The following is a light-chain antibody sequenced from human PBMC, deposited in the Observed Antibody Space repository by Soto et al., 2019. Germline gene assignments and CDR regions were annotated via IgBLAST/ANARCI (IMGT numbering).Light chain of an antibody. J-gene: IGKJ3*01. Sequence: QMTRSPFSVSALEGARVPFICRPSRGVVSGFAWFQKNQGEPPMVWIYGASSLQGGVPSRFSGSGSGTDFTLTISSLQPEDFATYYCQQGNSFPFTFGPGTKVDIK. CDR2: GAS. CDR3: QQGNSFPFT. CDR1: RGVVSG. V-gene: IGKV1-12*02.